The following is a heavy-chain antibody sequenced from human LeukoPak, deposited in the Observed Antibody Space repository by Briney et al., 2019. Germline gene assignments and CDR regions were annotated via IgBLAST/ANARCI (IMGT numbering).Heavy chain of an antibody. J-gene: IGHJ4*02. CDR1: GYTFTGYY. V-gene: IGHV1-2*02. D-gene: IGHD6-19*01. Sequence: GASVKVSCKASGYTFTGYYMHWVRQAPGQGLEWMGWINPNSGGTNYAQKFQGRVTMTRDTSTSTVYMELSSLRSEDTAVYYCAGGTSSGWYRTFDYWGQGTLVTVSS. CDR3: AGGTSSGWYRTFDY. CDR2: INPNSGGT.